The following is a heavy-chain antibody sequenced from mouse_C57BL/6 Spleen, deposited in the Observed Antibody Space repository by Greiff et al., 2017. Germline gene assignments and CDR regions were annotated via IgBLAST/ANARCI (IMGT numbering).Heavy chain of an antibody. Sequence: EVQLQESGPELVKPGASVKISCKASGYSFTDYNMNWVKQSNGKSLEWIGVINTNYGTTSYNQKFKGKATLTVDQSSSTAYMQLNSLTSEDSAVYYCAKGRWLTPYFDVWGTGTTVTVSS. CDR3: AKGRWLTPYFDV. V-gene: IGHV1-39*01. J-gene: IGHJ1*03. CDR2: INTNYGTT. CDR1: GYSFTDYN. D-gene: IGHD1-3*01.